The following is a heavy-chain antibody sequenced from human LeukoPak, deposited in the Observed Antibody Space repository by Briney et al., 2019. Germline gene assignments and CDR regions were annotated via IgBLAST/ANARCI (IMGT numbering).Heavy chain of an antibody. CDR1: RGTFSSYA. Sequence: PGSSVHVSCQGCRGTFSSYAISGLRQPPGQGREWMGGIIPIFGTANYAQKFQGRVTITADESTSTAYMELSSLRSEDTAVYYCARDLSNSGAMVTDYWGQGTLVTVSS. J-gene: IGHJ4*02. CDR3: ARDLSNSGAMVTDY. CDR2: IIPIFGTA. D-gene: IGHD5-18*01. V-gene: IGHV1-69*13.